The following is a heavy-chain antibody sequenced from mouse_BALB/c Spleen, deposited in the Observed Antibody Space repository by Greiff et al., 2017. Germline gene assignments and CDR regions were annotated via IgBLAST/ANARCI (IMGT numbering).Heavy chain of an antibody. CDR1: GFNIKDTY. D-gene: IGHD1-1*01. CDR2: IDPANGNT. CDR3: ADYGSHWYFDV. V-gene: IGHV14-3*02. J-gene: IGHJ1*01. Sequence: EVMLVESGAELVKPGASVKLSCTASGFNIKDTYMHWVKQRPEQGLEWIGRIDPANGNTKYDPKFQGKATITADTSSNTAYLQLSSLTSEDTAVYYCADYGSHWYFDVWGAGTTVTVSS.